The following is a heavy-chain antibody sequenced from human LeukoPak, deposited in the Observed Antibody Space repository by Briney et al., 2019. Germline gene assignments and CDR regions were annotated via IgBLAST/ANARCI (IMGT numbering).Heavy chain of an antibody. CDR1: GGSFSGYY. D-gene: IGHD6-13*01. V-gene: IGHV4-34*01. CDR3: ARGKFRAAVHHNWFDP. CDR2: INHSGST. Sequence: SEPLSLTCAVYGGSFSGYYWSWIRQPPGKGLEWIGEINHSGSTNYNPSLKSRVTISVDTSKNQFSLKLSSVTAADTAVYYCARGKFRAAVHHNWFDPWGQGTLVTVSS. J-gene: IGHJ5*02.